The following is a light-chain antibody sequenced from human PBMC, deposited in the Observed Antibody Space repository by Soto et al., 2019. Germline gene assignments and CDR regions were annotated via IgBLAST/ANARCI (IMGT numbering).Light chain of an antibody. J-gene: IGKJ1*01. CDR2: GAS. V-gene: IGKV3-20*01. CDR3: HQYGSSPAT. CDR1: QSVSRNF. Sequence: ENVLTQSPGTLSLSPGERAALSCRASQSVSRNFLAWYQQKPGRAPRLLIYGASNRATGIPDRFSGSGSETDFTLTISRLEPEDFAVYYCHQYGSSPATFGQGTKVDIK.